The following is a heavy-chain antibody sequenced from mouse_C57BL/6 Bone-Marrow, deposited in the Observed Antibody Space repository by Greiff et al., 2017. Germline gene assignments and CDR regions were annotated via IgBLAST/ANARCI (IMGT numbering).Heavy chain of an antibody. Sequence: VKLMESGAELVRPGASVKLSCKASGYTFTDYYINWVKQRPGQGLEWIARIYPGSGNTYYNEKFKGKATLTAEKSSSTAYMQLSSLTSEDSAVYFCARGRAMDYWGQGTSVTVSS. CDR3: ARGRAMDY. CDR1: GYTFTDYY. V-gene: IGHV1-76*01. CDR2: IYPGSGNT. J-gene: IGHJ4*01.